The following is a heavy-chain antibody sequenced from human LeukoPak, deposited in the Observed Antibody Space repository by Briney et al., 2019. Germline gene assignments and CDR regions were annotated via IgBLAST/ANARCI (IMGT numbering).Heavy chain of an antibody. D-gene: IGHD2-2*01. Sequence: GGSLRLSCAASGFTFSSYGMHWVRQAPGKGLEWVSSIGSSGLPIFYADSVKGRFTISRDNVRKSLDLQMDSLRVEDTAVYFCATVVPADIWGQGTLVIVSS. J-gene: IGHJ4*02. CDR3: ATVVPADI. V-gene: IGHV3-48*04. CDR2: IGSSGLPI. CDR1: GFTFSSYG.